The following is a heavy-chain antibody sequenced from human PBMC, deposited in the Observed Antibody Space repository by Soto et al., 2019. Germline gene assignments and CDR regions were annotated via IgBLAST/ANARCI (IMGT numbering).Heavy chain of an antibody. CDR2: IWYDGSNK. V-gene: IGHV3-33*01. CDR3: ARELTYYDILTGYSY. J-gene: IGHJ4*02. CDR1: GFTFSSYG. Sequence: QPGGSLRLSCAASGFTFSSYGMHWVRQAPGKGLEWVAVIWYDGSNKYYADSVKGRFTISRDNSKNTLYLQMNSLRAEDTAVYYCARELTYYDILTGYSYWGQGTLVTVSS. D-gene: IGHD3-9*01.